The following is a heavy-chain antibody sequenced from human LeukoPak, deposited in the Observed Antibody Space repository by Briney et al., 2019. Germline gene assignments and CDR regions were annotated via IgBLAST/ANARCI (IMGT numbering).Heavy chain of an antibody. CDR2: IYTSGST. CDR1: GGSISSYY. V-gene: IGHV4-4*07. J-gene: IGHJ3*02. D-gene: IGHD4-11*01. Sequence: SQTLSLTCTVSGGSISSYYWSWIRQPAGKGLEWIGRIYTSGSTNYNPSLKSRVTMSVDTSKNQFSLKLSSVTAADTAVYYCATTYSADGAFDIWGQGTMVTVSS. CDR3: ATTYSADGAFDI.